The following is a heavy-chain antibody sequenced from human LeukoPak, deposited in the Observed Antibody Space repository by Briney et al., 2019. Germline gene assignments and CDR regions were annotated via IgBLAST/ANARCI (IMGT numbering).Heavy chain of an antibody. Sequence: SETLSLTCAVYGGSFSGYYWSWIRQPPGKGLEWIGEINHSGSTNYNPSLKSRVTISVDTSKYQFSLKLSSVTAADTAVYYCARWGLRFNWFDPWGQGTLVTVSS. V-gene: IGHV4-34*01. CDR1: GGSFSGYY. J-gene: IGHJ5*02. CDR3: ARWGLRFNWFDP. D-gene: IGHD4-17*01. CDR2: INHSGST.